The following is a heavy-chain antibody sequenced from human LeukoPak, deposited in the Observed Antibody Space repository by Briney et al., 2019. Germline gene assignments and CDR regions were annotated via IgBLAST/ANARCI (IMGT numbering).Heavy chain of an antibody. J-gene: IGHJ4*02. CDR3: AREGRFGDPGGY. Sequence: PSQTLSLTCSVSGDSISIGDYRWSWIRQSPGKGLEWIGYIYYIGTAYYNPSLRSRVALSADTSKNQFSLKLSSVTAADTAVYYCAREGRFGDPGGYWGQGTLVTVSS. CDR1: GDSISIGDYR. D-gene: IGHD3-10*01. CDR2: IYYIGTA. V-gene: IGHV4-30-4*01.